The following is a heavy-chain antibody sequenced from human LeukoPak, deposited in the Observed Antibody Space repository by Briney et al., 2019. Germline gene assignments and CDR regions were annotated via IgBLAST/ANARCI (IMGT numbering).Heavy chain of an antibody. CDR1: VRSMSIYY. V-gene: IGHV4-59*07. D-gene: IGHD6-13*01. Sequence: PSDTLSLTCTVSVRSMSIYYWSWIRQPPGKGLVWIGYIYYSGTTNYYPSLKSRVTISVDTSKNQFSLKLSSVTAADTAVYYCARGVYIAAAQYGYWGQGTLVTVSS. CDR2: IYYSGTT. J-gene: IGHJ4*02. CDR3: ARGVYIAAAQYGY.